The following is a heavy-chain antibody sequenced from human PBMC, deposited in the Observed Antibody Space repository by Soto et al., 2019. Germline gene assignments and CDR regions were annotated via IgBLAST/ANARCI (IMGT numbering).Heavy chain of an antibody. CDR2: INPNGGST. D-gene: IGHD6-19*01. CDR1: GYTFISYL. J-gene: IGHJ4*02. Sequence: QVQMVQSGAAVKKPGASVKVSCKASGYTFISYLIHWMRQAPGQGLEWMGIINPNGGSTNYARKFQGRVTMTRDTSTSTVYMELSSLSSEYTAMYYCSRGSGPQVDYWGQGTLVTVSS. CDR3: SRGSGPQVDY. V-gene: IGHV1-46*03.